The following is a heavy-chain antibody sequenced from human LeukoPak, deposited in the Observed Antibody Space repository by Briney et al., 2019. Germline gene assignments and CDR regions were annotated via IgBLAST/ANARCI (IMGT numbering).Heavy chain of an antibody. V-gene: IGHV5-51*01. CDR2: IYLDDSET. CDR3: ARHRGDCTSTSCFHYYFDY. D-gene: IGHD2-2*01. Sequence: GASLEISWKASGSLFTNYWIGWVRQLPGKGLEWMGIIYLDDSETRYSPSFQGQVTISADKSITTAYLQWSSLKASDTAMYFCARHRGDCTSTSCFHYYFDYWGEGTLVSVSS. J-gene: IGHJ4*02. CDR1: GSLFTNYW.